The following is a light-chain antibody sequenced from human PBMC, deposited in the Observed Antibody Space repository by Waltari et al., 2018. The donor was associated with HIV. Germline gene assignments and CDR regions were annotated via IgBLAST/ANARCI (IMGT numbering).Light chain of an antibody. CDR1: SSDVGGYNY. CDR3: SSYTSSSTLVV. Sequence: QSALTQPASVSGSPGQSITISCTGTSSDVGGYNYVSWYQQPPGKAPKLMISAVSNRPSGGSNRFSGSKSGNTASRTISGLQAEDEADYYCSSYTSSSTLVVFGGGTKLTVL. V-gene: IGLV2-14*01. J-gene: IGLJ2*01. CDR2: AVS.